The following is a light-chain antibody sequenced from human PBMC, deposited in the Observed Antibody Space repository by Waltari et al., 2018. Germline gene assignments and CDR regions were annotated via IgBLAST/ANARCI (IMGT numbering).Light chain of an antibody. CDR2: TDN. J-gene: IGLJ2*01. V-gene: IGLV1-44*01. CDR1: RSNIGTNG. Sequence: QSVLTQPPSASGTPGQNVIISCSGSRSNIGTNGVNWYQQVPRTAPKLLIYTDNQRPSGVPDRFSGSKSATSAYLAISGLQSEDEADYYCAVWDDSLHGVVFGGGTKLTVL. CDR3: AVWDDSLHGVV.